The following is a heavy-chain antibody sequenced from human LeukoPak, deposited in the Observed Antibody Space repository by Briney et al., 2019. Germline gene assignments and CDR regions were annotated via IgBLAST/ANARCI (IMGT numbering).Heavy chain of an antibody. D-gene: IGHD4-11*01. CDR1: GYTFTSYD. CDR3: ARGPYSNYWFDP. J-gene: IGHJ5*02. V-gene: IGHV1-8*01. CDR2: MNPNSGNT. Sequence: ASVKVSCKASGYTFTSYDINWVRQATGQGLEWMGWMNPNSGNTGYAQKFQDRVTITRDTSASTAYMELSSLRSEDTAVYFCARGPYSNYWFDPWGQGTLVTVSS.